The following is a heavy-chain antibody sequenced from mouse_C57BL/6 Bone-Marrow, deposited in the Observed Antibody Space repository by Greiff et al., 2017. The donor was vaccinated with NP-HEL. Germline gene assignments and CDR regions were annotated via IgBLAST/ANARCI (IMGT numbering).Heavy chain of an antibody. Sequence: QVQLKESGPGLVAPSQSLSITCTVSGFSLTSYGVSWVRQPPGKGLEWLGVRWGAGSTTYHSALISRLSISKDNSKSQVFLKLNSLQTDDTATYYCAKPEATVVATDWYFDVWGTGTTVTVSS. D-gene: IGHD1-1*01. V-gene: IGHV2-3*01. CDR3: AKPEATVVATDWYFDV. J-gene: IGHJ1*03. CDR1: GFSLTSYG. CDR2: RWGAGST.